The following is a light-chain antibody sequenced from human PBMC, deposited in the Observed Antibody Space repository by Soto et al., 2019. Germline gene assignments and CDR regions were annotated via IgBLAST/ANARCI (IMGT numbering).Light chain of an antibody. CDR1: SSDVGGYNY. V-gene: IGLV2-8*01. J-gene: IGLJ2*01. CDR2: EVG. Sequence: QSVLTQPPSASGSPGQSVTISCTGTSSDVGGYNYVSWYQQHPGKAPKLMLYEVGTRPSGVPDRFSGSKSGNTASLTVSGLQAEDEADYYCSSYAGSNIYVVFGGGTKVTVL. CDR3: SSYAGSNIYVV.